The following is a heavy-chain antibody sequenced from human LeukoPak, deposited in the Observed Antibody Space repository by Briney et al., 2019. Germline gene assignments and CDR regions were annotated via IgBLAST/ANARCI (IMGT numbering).Heavy chain of an antibody. CDR2: VYYSGST. D-gene: IGHD3-9*01. CDR3: ARGPRYFDWLLSPPYYYYYYMDV. J-gene: IGHJ6*03. Sequence: KTSETLSLTCTVSGGSISSNTYYWGWIRQPPGKGLQWLGTVYYSGSTYYNPSLKSRVTISVDTSKNQFSLKLSSVTAADTAVYYCARGPRYFDWLLSPPYYYYYYMDVWGKGTTVTVSS. V-gene: IGHV4-39*01. CDR1: GGSISSNTYY.